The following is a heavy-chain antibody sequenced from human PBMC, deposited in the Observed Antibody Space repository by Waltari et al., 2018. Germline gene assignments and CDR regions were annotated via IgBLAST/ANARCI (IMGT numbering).Heavy chain of an antibody. CDR1: GFTLSSFG. J-gene: IGHJ4*02. Sequence: QVQLVESEGGVVQPGGSLRLACAASGFTLSSFGMHWVRQAPGKGLEWVAVMSYDGNEKYYADSVKGRFTISRDKARNTLYLQMNSLRPEDTAVYSCAKLGFYFYDSSGYSLFDYWGQGTLVTVSS. CDR2: MSYDGNEK. D-gene: IGHD3-22*01. V-gene: IGHV3-30*18. CDR3: AKLGFYFYDSSGYSLFDY.